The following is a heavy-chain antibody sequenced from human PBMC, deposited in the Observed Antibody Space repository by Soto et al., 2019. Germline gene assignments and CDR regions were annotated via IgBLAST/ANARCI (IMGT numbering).Heavy chain of an antibody. CDR2: INHSGST. J-gene: IGHJ4*02. D-gene: IGHD2-8*02. CDR3: ARDKITGLFDY. CDR1: GGSFSGYY. Sequence: QVQLQQWGAGLLKPSETLSLTCAVYGGSFSGYYWTWIRQPPGTGREWIGEINHSGSTNYNPSLKSRVTISLDTSKNQFALKLTSGTAADTAVYYCARDKITGLFDYWGQGTLVTVSS. V-gene: IGHV4-34*01.